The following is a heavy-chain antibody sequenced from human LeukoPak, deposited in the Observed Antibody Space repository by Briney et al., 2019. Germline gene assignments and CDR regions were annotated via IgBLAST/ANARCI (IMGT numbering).Heavy chain of an antibody. CDR1: GGSISNYY. CDR3: ARDPYSGNYGTYYYYYMDV. V-gene: IGHV4-59*01. J-gene: IGHJ6*03. Sequence: SETLSLTCTVSGGSISNYYWSWIRQPPGKGLEWIGFIYYSGSTNYNPSLKSRVTISVDTSKNQFSLKLSSVTAADTAVYYCARDPYSGNYGTYYYYYMDVWGKGTTVTISS. D-gene: IGHD1-26*01. CDR2: IYYSGST.